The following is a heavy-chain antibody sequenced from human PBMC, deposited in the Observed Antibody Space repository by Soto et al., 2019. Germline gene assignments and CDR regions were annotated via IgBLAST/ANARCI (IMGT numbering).Heavy chain of an antibody. V-gene: IGHV3-15*07. CDR3: SSPRHSGKSVDH. D-gene: IGHD3-10*01. CDR2: IKSKTDGGTI. J-gene: IGHJ4*02. CDR1: DFAFSNYW. Sequence: EVELVESGGGLFKPGGSLRLTCVASDFAFSNYWMHWFRQAPGKGLEWVGRIKSKTDGGTIDYAAPVEGRFPISRDDSRDTLLLQMNRLKTEDTAVYYCSSPRHSGKSVDHWRQGTLVTVSS.